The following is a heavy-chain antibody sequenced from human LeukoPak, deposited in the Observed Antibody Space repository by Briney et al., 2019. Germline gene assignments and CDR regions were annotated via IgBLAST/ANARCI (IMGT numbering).Heavy chain of an antibody. D-gene: IGHD4-23*01. CDR1: GGTFSTSA. Sequence: ASVKVSCKASGGTFSTSAISWVRQAPGQGLEWMGGIIPFFVTPNYAQKFQGRVTITADESTSTAYMELSSLRSEDTAMYYCARALGEIAVTAFYLHYDFDIWDQGTMVTVSS. J-gene: IGHJ3*02. V-gene: IGHV1-69*13. CDR3: ARALGEIAVTAFYLHYDFDI. CDR2: IIPFFVTP.